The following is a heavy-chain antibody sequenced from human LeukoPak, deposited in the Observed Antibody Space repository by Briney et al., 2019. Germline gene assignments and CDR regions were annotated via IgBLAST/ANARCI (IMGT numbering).Heavy chain of an antibody. CDR2: IDLSDSYT. CDR1: GSRFSSYW. CDR3: ARHYPPGNWLDP. V-gene: IGHV5-10-1*01. Sequence: GGSLKISCQGSGSRFSSYWITWVRQLPGKGLEWMGRIDLSDSYTSYSPPFQGHVTISADKSISTAFLEWSSLRASDTAIYYCARHYPPGNWLDPWGQGTLVTVSS. D-gene: IGHD3-10*01. J-gene: IGHJ5*02.